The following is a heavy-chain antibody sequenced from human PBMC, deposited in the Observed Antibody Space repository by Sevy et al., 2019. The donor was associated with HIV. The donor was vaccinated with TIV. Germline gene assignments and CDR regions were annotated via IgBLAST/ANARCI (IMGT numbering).Heavy chain of an antibody. J-gene: IGHJ4*02. CDR2: ISPHNGDT. D-gene: IGHD2-15*01. CDR3: ARSHCSGGRCYSLAY. Sequence: ASVKVSCKISGYTFTTYHITWVRQAPGQGPECMGRISPHNGDTNYAPKFQGGVTMITDKSTSTAYMELRSLRSDDTAVYYGARSHCSGGRCYSLAYWGQGTLVTVSS. V-gene: IGHV1-18*01. CDR1: GYTFTTYH.